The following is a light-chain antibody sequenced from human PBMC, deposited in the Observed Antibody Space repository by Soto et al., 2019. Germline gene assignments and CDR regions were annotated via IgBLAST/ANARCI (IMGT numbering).Light chain of an antibody. Sequence: EIVLTQSPGTLSLSPGERAALSCRASQGLNSAYLAWYQQKPGQAPRLLIYGASSRDSGSPDRFSGSGSGTDFALTISRLEPEDFAVYFCHQYCSAPFTFGRWTNVDIK. J-gene: IGKJ3*01. CDR2: GAS. V-gene: IGKV3-20*01. CDR1: QGLNSAY. CDR3: HQYCSAPFT.